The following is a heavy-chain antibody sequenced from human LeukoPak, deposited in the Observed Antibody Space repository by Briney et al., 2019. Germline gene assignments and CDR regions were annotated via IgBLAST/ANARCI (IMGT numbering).Heavy chain of an antibody. CDR1: GYTFTSYG. V-gene: IGHV1-18*01. J-gene: IGHJ6*02. D-gene: IGHD3-10*01. CDR3: AREYYYGSGSYSRLDYYYYGMDV. Sequence: ASVKVSCKASGYTFTSYGISWVRRAPGQGLEWMGWISAYNGNTNYAQKLQGRVTMTTDTSTSTAYMELRSLRSDDTAVYYCAREYYYGSGSYSRLDYYYYGMDVWGQGTTVTVSS. CDR2: ISAYNGNT.